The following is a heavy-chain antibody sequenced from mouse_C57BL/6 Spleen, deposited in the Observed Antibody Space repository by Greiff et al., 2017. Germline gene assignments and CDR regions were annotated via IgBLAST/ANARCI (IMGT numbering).Heavy chain of an antibody. V-gene: IGHV1-52*01. Sequence: QVHVKQPGAELVRPGSSVKLSCKASGYTFTSYWMHWVKQRPIQGLEWIGNIDPSDSETHYNQKFKDKATLTVDKSSSTAYMQLSSLTSEDSAVYYCARGKLTGTRDYFDYWGQGTTLTVSS. J-gene: IGHJ2*01. CDR2: IDPSDSET. CDR1: GYTFTSYW. D-gene: IGHD4-1*01. CDR3: ARGKLTGTRDYFDY.